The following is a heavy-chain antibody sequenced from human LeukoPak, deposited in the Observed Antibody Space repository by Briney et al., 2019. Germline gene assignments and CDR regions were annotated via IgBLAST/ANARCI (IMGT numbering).Heavy chain of an antibody. CDR2: ISNGNT. Sequence: GGSLRLSCAASGFPFSNHAMSWVRQPPGKGLEWVSAISNGNTYYADSVRGRLTISRDDSKNMVYLQMNSLRDEDTALYYCVREAGYCASVCLKSNWFDPWGQGTLVTVSS. D-gene: IGHD2-21*02. V-gene: IGHV3-23*01. J-gene: IGHJ5*02. CDR3: VREAGYCASVCLKSNWFDP. CDR1: GFPFSNHA.